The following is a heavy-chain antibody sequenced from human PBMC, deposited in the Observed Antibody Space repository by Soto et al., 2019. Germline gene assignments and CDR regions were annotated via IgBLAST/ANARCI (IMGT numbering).Heavy chain of an antibody. J-gene: IGHJ4*02. CDR2: IYYSGST. CDR3: ASYGDYGGKYYFDY. D-gene: IGHD4-17*01. V-gene: IGHV4-31*03. CDR1: GGSISSGGYY. Sequence: SETLSLTCTVSGGSISSGGYYWSWIRQHPGKGLEWIGYIYYSGSTYYNPSLKSRVTISVDTSKNQFSLKLSSVTAADTAVYYCASYGDYGGKYYFDYWGQGTLVTVSS.